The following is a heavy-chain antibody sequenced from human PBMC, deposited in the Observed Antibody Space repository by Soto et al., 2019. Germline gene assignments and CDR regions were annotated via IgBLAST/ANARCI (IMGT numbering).Heavy chain of an antibody. CDR1: GGSISSYY. V-gene: IGHV4-59*01. J-gene: IGHJ5*02. D-gene: IGHD2-8*01. Sequence: SETPSLTCTVAGGSISSYYWSWIRQPPGKGLEWIGYIYYDGSTNYNPSLKSRVTISVDTSKNQFSLKLSFVTAADTAVYYCVRLIGNSWLDTWGQGTLVTVSS. CDR3: VRLIGNSWLDT. CDR2: IYYDGST.